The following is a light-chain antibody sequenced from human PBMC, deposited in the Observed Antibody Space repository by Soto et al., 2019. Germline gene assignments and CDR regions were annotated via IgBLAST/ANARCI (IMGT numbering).Light chain of an antibody. V-gene: IGKV3-20*01. CDR1: QSVSSSY. J-gene: IGKJ2*01. Sequence: EIVLTQSPGTLSLSPGERATLSCRASQSVSSSYLAWYQQKPGQAPRLLIYRAASRATGIPDRFSGSGSGTDFTLTISSLQPEDFAVYYCQQYGTSPHTFGQGTKVDIK. CDR3: QQYGTSPHT. CDR2: RAA.